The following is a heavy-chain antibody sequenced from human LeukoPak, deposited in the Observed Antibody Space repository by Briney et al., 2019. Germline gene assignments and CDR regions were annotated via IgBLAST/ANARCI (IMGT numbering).Heavy chain of an antibody. CDR3: ARAPPYCSSTSRYHPRDYMDV. Sequence: ASVKVSCKASGYTFTSYGISWVRQAPGQGLEWMGWISAYNGNTNYAQKLQGRVTMTTDTSTSTAYMELRSLRSDDTAVYYCARAPPYCSSTSRYHPRDYMDVWGKGTTVAVSS. J-gene: IGHJ6*03. D-gene: IGHD2-2*01. CDR1: GYTFTSYG. CDR2: ISAYNGNT. V-gene: IGHV1-18*01.